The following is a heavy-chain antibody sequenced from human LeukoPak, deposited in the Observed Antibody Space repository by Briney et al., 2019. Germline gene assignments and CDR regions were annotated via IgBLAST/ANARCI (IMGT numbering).Heavy chain of an antibody. CDR3: ARADPQLRYFDWLSDHDAFDI. CDR2: INPNSGGT. D-gene: IGHD3-9*01. CDR1: GDTFSSYY. Sequence: ASVKVSCKASGDTFSSYYVHWVRQAPGQGLEWMGWINPNSGGTNYAQKFQGRVTMTRDTSISTAYMELSRLRSDDTAVYYCARADPQLRYFDWLSDHDAFDIWGQGTMVTVSS. V-gene: IGHV1-2*02. J-gene: IGHJ3*02.